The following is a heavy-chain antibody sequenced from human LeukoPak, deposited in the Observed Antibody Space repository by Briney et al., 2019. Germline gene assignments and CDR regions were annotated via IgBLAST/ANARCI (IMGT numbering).Heavy chain of an antibody. CDR2: IYHSGST. J-gene: IGHJ6*03. V-gene: IGHV4-4*02. CDR1: GGSISSSNW. CDR3: ARSVAAGYYYYYMDV. Sequence: SETLSLTCAVSGGSISSSNWWSRVRQPPGKGLEWIGEIYHSGSTNYNPSLKSRVTISVDKSKNQFSLKLSSVTAADTAVYYCARSVAAGYYYYYMDVWGKGTTVTVSS. D-gene: IGHD6-19*01.